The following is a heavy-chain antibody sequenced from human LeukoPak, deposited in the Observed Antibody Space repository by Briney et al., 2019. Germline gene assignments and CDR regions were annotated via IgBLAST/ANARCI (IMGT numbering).Heavy chain of an antibody. V-gene: IGHV4-31*03. Sequence: SETLSLTCTVSGGSISSGGYYWSWIRQHPGKGLEWIGYIYYSGSTYYNPSLKSRVTISVDTSKNQFSLKLSSVTAADTAVYYCARGLTSSDWYFDLWGRGTLVTVSS. CDR3: ARGLTSSDWYFDL. J-gene: IGHJ2*01. D-gene: IGHD4/OR15-4a*01. CDR2: IYYSGST. CDR1: GGSISSGGYY.